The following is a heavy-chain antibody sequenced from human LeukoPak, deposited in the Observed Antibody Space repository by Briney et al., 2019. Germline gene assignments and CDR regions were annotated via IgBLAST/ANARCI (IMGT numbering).Heavy chain of an antibody. CDR2: IYSGGST. V-gene: IGHV3-53*01. J-gene: IGHJ4*02. Sequence: GGSLRLSCAASGFTVSSNYMSWVRQAPGKGLEWVSVIYSGGSTYYADSVKGRFTISRDNSKNTLYLQMNSLRAEDTAVYYCAKRPTTGDRAFDYWGQGTLVTVSS. CDR3: AKRPTTGDRAFDY. D-gene: IGHD4-17*01. CDR1: GFTVSSNY.